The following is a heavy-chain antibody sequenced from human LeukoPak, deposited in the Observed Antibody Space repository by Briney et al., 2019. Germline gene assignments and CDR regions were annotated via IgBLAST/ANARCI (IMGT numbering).Heavy chain of an antibody. V-gene: IGHV3-30-3*01. CDR1: GFTFSGFA. CDR2: ISYDGTNK. D-gene: IGHD3-10*01. Sequence: PGGSLRLSCVASGFTFSGFAMHWVRQAPGKGLEWVTVISYDGTNKYYADSVKGRFTISRDNSKNTLYLQMNSLRPEDTAVYYCARDRGSGSYHNDAVDYWGQGTLVTVSS. CDR3: ARDRGSGSYHNDAVDY. J-gene: IGHJ4*02.